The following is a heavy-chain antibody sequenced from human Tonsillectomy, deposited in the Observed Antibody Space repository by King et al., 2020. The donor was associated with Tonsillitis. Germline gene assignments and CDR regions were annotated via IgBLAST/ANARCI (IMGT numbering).Heavy chain of an antibody. Sequence: QLQESGPGLVKPPETLSLTCSVSGGSISRSDYYWGWIRQPPGKGLEWIGSIYYSGSTFYNPSLKSRVTISVDTSKNQFSLKLSSVTAADTAVYYCAGSSIVVIVAATPGFDYFDYWGQGTLVTVSS. CDR2: IYYSGST. J-gene: IGHJ4*02. CDR1: GGSISRSDYY. CDR3: AGSSIVVIVAATPGFDYFDY. V-gene: IGHV4-39*01. D-gene: IGHD2-15*01.